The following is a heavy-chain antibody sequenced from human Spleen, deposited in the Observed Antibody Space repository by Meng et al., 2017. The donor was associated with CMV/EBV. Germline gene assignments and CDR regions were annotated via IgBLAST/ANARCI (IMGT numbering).Heavy chain of an antibody. CDR2: INSVGTGT. Sequence: GESLKISCAASGFTLSSDWMHWVRQAPGKGLVWVSRINSVGTGTSYADSVKGRFTISRDNAKNSLYLQMNGLRAEDTAFYYCARVKGGAIDYWGQGTLVTVSS. V-gene: IGHV3-74*01. CDR1: GFTLSSDW. J-gene: IGHJ4*02. CDR3: ARVKGGAIDY. D-gene: IGHD3-16*01.